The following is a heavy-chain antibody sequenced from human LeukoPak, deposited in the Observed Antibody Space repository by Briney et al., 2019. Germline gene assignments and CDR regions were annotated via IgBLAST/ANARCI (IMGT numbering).Heavy chain of an antibody. J-gene: IGHJ4*02. V-gene: IGHV4-59*01. Sequence: SETLSLTCTVSGGSISSYYWSWIRQPPGKGLEWIGYIYYSGSTNYNPSLKSRVTISVDTSKNQFSLRLSSVTAADTAVYYCARDEGLYCTNGVCFGHWGQGTLVTVSS. CDR1: GGSISSYY. D-gene: IGHD2-8*01. CDR2: IYYSGST. CDR3: ARDEGLYCTNGVCFGH.